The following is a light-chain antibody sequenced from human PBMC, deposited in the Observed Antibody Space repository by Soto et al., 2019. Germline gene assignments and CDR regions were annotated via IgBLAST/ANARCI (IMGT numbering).Light chain of an antibody. V-gene: IGKV3-11*01. J-gene: IGKJ5*01. CDR1: QSVSSY. Sequence: EIVLTQSPATLSLSPGNRATLSCRASQSVSSYLAWYQQKPGQAPRLLIYDASNRATGIPARFSGSGSGTDVTLTISSREPEDFAVYYCQQRSNWPITCGQGTRLEIK. CDR2: DAS. CDR3: QQRSNWPIT.